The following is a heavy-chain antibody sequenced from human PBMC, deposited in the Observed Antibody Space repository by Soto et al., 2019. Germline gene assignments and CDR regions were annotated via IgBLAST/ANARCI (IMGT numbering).Heavy chain of an antibody. CDR2: IKSDDSST. Sequence: SGGSLRLSCAACGFTFSNYWMHWVRQAPGKGLVWVSRIKSDDSSTNYADSVKGRFTISRDNAKSTLYLQMNSLRAEDTAVYYCARDLSGPFDYWGQGALVTVSS. V-gene: IGHV3-74*01. CDR3: ARDLSGPFDY. J-gene: IGHJ4*02. CDR1: GFTFSNYW.